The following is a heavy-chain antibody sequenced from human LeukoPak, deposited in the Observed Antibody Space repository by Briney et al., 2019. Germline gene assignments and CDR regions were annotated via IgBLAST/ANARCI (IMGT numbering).Heavy chain of an antibody. CDR2: IYTSGSS. Sequence: SETLSLTCTVSGGSISNYYWSWIRQPAGKGLEWIGRIYTSGSSNYNPSLKSRITMSVDTSKSEFSLTVTSVTAADTAVYYCARGGSYFYDYYMDVWGKGTTVTVSS. CDR3: ARGGSYFYDYYMDV. V-gene: IGHV4-4*07. CDR1: GGSISNYY. J-gene: IGHJ6*03. D-gene: IGHD1-26*01.